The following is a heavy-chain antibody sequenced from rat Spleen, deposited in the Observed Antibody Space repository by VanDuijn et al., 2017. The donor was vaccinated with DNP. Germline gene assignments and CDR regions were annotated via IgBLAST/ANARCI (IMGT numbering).Heavy chain of an antibody. J-gene: IGHJ2*01. CDR2: INPDGGGT. CDR3: ASWAPIAPISTSNY. Sequence: EVQLVETGGGLVQPGRSLKLSCIASGFTFSSYWMFWVRQAPGEGLEWIASINPDGGGTYYPDSVKGRFTISRDNAKNTVHLQMNSLRSADTATYYCASWAPIAPISTSNYWGQGVMVTVSS. V-gene: IGHV5-58*01. D-gene: IGHD1-2*01. CDR1: GFTFSSYW.